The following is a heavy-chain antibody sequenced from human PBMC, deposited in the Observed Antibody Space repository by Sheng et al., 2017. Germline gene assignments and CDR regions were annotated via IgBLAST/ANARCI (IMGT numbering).Heavy chain of an antibody. V-gene: IGHV4-34*01. D-gene: IGHD4-17*01. J-gene: IGHJ4*02. CDR2: INHSGST. CDR3: ASGFGRPTVSPQLLLRPFDY. CDR1: GGSFSGYY. Sequence: QVQLQQWGAGLLKPSETLSLTCAVYGGSFSGYYWSWIRQPPGKGLEWIGEINHSGSTNYNPSLKSRVTISVDTSKNQFSLKLSSVTAADTAVYYCASGFGRPTVSPQLLLRPFDYWGQGTLVTVSS.